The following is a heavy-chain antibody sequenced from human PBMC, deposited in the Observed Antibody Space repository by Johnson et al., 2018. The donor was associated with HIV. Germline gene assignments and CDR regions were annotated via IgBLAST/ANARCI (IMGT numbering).Heavy chain of an antibody. D-gene: IGHD6-13*01. V-gene: IGHV3-11*04. CDR2: ISSSGNTI. CDR1: GFTFSDYY. J-gene: IGHJ3*02. CDR3: ARRAVGGSWFLGNAFDI. Sequence: QMLLVESRGGLVKPGGSLRLSCAASGFTFSDYYMNWIRQAPGKGLEWVSYISSSGNTIYYADSVKGRFTISRDNTKNSLYLQMNSLRAEDTAVYYCARRAVGGSWFLGNAFDIWGQGTMVTVSS.